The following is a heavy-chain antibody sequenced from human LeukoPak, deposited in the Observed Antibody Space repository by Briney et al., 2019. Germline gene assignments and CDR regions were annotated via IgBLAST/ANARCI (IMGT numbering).Heavy chain of an antibody. Sequence: SETLSLTCTVSGGSISSSSYYWGWIRQPPGKGLEWIGSIYYSGSTYYNPSLKSRLTMSVDTSKNQFSLKLSSVTAADTAVYYCAREQQLTTFYYYGMDVWGQGTTVTVSS. D-gene: IGHD6-13*01. J-gene: IGHJ6*02. CDR3: AREQQLTTFYYYGMDV. V-gene: IGHV4-39*01. CDR2: IYYSGST. CDR1: GGSISSSSYY.